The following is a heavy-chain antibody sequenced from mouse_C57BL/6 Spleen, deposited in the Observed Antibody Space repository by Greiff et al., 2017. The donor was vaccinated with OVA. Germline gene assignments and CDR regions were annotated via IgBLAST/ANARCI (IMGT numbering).Heavy chain of an antibody. D-gene: IGHD2-4*01. CDR1: GFTFSDYG. CDR2: ISSGSSTI. Sequence: EVKLVESGGGLVKPGGSLKLSCAASGFTFSDYGMHWVRQAPEKGLEWVAYISSGSSTIYYADTVKGRFTISRDNAKNTLFLQMTSLRSEDTAMYYCARESYYDYDEGVAMDYWGQGTSVTVSS. CDR3: ARESYYDYDEGVAMDY. J-gene: IGHJ4*01. V-gene: IGHV5-17*01.